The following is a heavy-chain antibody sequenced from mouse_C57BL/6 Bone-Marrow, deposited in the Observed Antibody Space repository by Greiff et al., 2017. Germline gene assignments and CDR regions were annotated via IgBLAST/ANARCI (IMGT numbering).Heavy chain of an antibody. CDR3: ARRDGNYVGYAMDY. CDR2: IYPGDGDT. V-gene: IGHV1-82*01. CDR1: GYAFSSSW. D-gene: IGHD2-1*01. Sequence: QVQLQQSGPELVKPGASVKISCKASGYAFSSSWMNWVKQRPGKGLEWIGRIYPGDGDTNYNGKFKGKATLTADKSSSTAYMQLSSRTSEDSAVVFCARRDGNYVGYAMDYWGQGTSVTVSS. J-gene: IGHJ4*01.